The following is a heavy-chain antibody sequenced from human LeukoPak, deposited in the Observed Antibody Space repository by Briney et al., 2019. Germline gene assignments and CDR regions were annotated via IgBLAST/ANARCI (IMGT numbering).Heavy chain of an antibody. CDR2: IYSAGST. CDR1: GFTVRSNY. Sequence: GGSLRLSCAASGFTVRSNYMSWVRQAPGKGLEWVSIIYSAGSTYYADSVRGRFTISRDSSKNTVCLQMNSLRAEDTAVYYCASGGMGARKYYSDPFHYWGQGTLVTVSS. D-gene: IGHD3-10*01. J-gene: IGHJ4*02. V-gene: IGHV3-53*01. CDR3: ASGGMGARKYYSDPFHY.